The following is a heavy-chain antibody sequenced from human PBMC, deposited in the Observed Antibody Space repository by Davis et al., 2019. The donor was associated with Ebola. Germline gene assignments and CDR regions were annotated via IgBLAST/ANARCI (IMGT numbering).Heavy chain of an antibody. J-gene: IGHJ4*02. CDR2: ISVYSGNT. CDR3: ARAQFPTTSDH. Sequence: AASVKVSCKASGYTFTSYDINWVRQATGQGLEWIGWISVYSGNTNSAQKFQGRVTMTTDTSTSTAYMDLRSLRSDDTAVYYCARAQFPTTSDHWGQGTLVTVSS. V-gene: IGHV1-18*01. D-gene: IGHD1-1*01. CDR1: GYTFTSYD.